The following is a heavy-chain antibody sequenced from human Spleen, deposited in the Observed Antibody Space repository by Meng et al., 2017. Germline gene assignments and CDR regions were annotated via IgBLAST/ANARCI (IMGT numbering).Heavy chain of an antibody. CDR3: ARDLWELRYKAPFDP. CDR1: GGSISSGRYY. J-gene: IGHJ5*02. V-gene: IGHV4-39*07. CDR2: VYYSGIT. D-gene: IGHD3-16*01. Sequence: QVQLQESGPVLVKPSETLSLSCAVSGGSISSGRYYWNWIRQPSGKGLEWIGSVYYSGITYYNPSLESRVTISVDTSKNQFSLKLSSVTAADTAVYYCARDLWELRYKAPFDPWGQGILVTVSS.